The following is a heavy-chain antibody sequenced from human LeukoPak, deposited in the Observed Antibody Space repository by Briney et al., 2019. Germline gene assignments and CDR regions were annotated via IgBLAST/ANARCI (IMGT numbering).Heavy chain of an antibody. CDR2: IIHSGST. CDR3: ARVYSIYWYFDL. Sequence: SETLSLTCTISGLSITSGYYWSGIRQPPGKGLEWIGDIIHSGSTNYNPSLKSRVTISVDTSKNQFSLKLSSVTAADTAVYYCARVYSIYWYFDLWGRGTLVTVSS. J-gene: IGHJ2*01. D-gene: IGHD4-11*01. CDR1: GLSITSGYY. V-gene: IGHV4-34*12.